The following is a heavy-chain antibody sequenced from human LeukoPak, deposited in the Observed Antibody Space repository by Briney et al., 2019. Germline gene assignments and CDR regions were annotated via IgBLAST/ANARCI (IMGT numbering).Heavy chain of an antibody. CDR2: INHSGST. Sequence: SETLSLTCAVYGGSFSGYYWSWLRQPPGKGLEWIGEINHSGSTNYNPSLKSRVTISVDASKNQFSLKLSSVTAADTAVYYCARARMTTVRKNYGMDVWGKGTTVTVSS. V-gene: IGHV4-34*01. CDR3: ARARMTTVRKNYGMDV. CDR1: GGSFSGYY. J-gene: IGHJ6*04. D-gene: IGHD4-17*01.